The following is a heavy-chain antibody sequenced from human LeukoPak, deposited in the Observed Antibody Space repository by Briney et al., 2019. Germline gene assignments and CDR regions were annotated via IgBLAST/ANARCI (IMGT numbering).Heavy chain of an antibody. V-gene: IGHV3-74*01. J-gene: IGHJ4*02. CDR1: GFTFSSYW. D-gene: IGHD1-26*01. CDR2: ITSDGSST. CDR3: SRGVGATDS. Sequence: SGGSLRLSCTASGFTFSSYWMHWVRQAPRKGLVWVSRITSDGSSTSHADSVKGRFTISRDNAKNTLYLQMNSLRAEDTAVYYCSRGVGATDSWGQGTLVTVSS.